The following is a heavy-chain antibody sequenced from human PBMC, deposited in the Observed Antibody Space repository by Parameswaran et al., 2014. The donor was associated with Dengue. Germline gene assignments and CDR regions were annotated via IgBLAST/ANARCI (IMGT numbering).Heavy chain of an antibody. D-gene: IGHD1-1*01. CDR2: INPNSGGT. CDR3: ARSRSPGAGYEPYYYYYYMDV. V-gene: IGHV1-2*02. Sequence: WVRQAPGQGLEWMGWINPNSGGTNYAQKFQGRVTMTRDTSISTAYMELSRLRSDDTAVYYCARSRSPGAGYEPYYYYYYMDVWGKGTTVTVSS. J-gene: IGHJ6*03.